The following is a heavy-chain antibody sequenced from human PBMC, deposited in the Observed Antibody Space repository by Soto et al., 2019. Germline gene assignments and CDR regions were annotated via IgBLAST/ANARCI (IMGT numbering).Heavy chain of an antibody. Sequence: QVQLVQSGAEVKKPGSSVKVSCKASGGTFSSYAISWVRQAPGQGLEWMGGIIPIFGTANYAQKFQGRVTITADESTRTAYMELSSRRSEDTAVSYCARGDPKIAAAGLYYYGMDVWGQGTTVTVSS. V-gene: IGHV1-69*12. CDR1: GGTFSSYA. D-gene: IGHD6-13*01. CDR2: IIPIFGTA. CDR3: ARGDPKIAAAGLYYYGMDV. J-gene: IGHJ6*02.